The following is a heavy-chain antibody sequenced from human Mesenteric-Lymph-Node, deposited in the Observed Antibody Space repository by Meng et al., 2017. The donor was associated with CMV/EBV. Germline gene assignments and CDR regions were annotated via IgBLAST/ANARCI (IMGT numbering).Heavy chain of an antibody. CDR1: GDSISRYY. V-gene: IGHV4-59*01. CDR3: ARDEPPYY. J-gene: IGHJ4*02. Sequence: SETLSLTCSVSGDSISRYYWSWIRQPPGKGLEWIGYFYYSGSANYNPSLKSRVTMSVDTSKNQFPLKLTSVTAADTAIYYCARDEPPYYWGQGALVTVSS. CDR2: FYYSGSA. D-gene: IGHD1-14*01.